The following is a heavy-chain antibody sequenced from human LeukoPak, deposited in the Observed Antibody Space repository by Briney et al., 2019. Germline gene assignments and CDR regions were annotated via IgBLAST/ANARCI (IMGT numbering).Heavy chain of an antibody. CDR2: INHTGRT. CDR1: GGSFSDFS. V-gene: IGHV4-34*01. D-gene: IGHD2-8*02. J-gene: IGHJ4*02. Sequence: SETLSLTCAVSGGSFSDFSWSWIRQSPRRGLEWIGEINHTGRTNYNPSLKRRVTISVDTSKNHFSLNLTSVTAADTAVYYCVSGWWFDYWGQGTLVTVSS. CDR3: VSGWWFDY.